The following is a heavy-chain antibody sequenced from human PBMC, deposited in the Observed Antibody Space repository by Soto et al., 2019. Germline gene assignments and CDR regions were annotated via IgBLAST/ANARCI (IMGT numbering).Heavy chain of an antibody. CDR3: ARVDIVLSGYDYNWFDP. J-gene: IGHJ5*02. D-gene: IGHD5-12*01. CDR1: GGTFSSYA. V-gene: IGHV1-69*13. CDR2: IIPIFGTA. Sequence: GASVKVSCKASGGTFSSYAISWVRQAPGQGLEWMGGIIPIFGTANYAQKFQGRVTITADESTSTAYMELSSLRSEDTAVYYCARVDIVLSGYDYNWFDPWGQGTLVTVSS.